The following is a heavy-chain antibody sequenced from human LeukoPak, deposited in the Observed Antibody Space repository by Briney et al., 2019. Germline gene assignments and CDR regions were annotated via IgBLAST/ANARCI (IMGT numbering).Heavy chain of an antibody. V-gene: IGHV4-59*01. CDR2: IYYTGST. CDR1: GGSINNYY. CDR3: ARDIIGYCSGGSCSPGAFDI. J-gene: IGHJ3*02. D-gene: IGHD2-15*01. Sequence: PSETLSLTCTVSGGSINNYYWSWVRQPPGAGLEWLAYIYYTGSTNYNPSLKTRLTISVDTSKNQFSLKLSSVTAADTAVYYCARDIIGYCSGGSCSPGAFDIWGQGTMVTVSS.